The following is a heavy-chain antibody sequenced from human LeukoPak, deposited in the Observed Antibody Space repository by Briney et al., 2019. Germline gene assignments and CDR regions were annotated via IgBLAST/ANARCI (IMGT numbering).Heavy chain of an antibody. J-gene: IGHJ4*02. D-gene: IGHD3-10*01. V-gene: IGHV3-30*03. Sequence: PGGSLRLSCAASGFTFSDYYMSWVRQAPGKGLEWVAVISYDGSNKYYADSVKGRFTISRDNSKNTLYLQMNSLRAEDTAVYYCATKSSGGYYLDYWGQGTLVTVSS. CDR1: GFTFSDYY. CDR2: ISYDGSNK. CDR3: ATKSSGGYYLDY.